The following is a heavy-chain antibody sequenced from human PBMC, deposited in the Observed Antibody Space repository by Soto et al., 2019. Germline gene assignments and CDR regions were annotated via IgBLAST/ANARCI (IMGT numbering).Heavy chain of an antibody. Sequence: ASVKVSCKASGYTYAVYHIHWVRQAPGQGLEWMARINPNIGGTDSAQKFQGRVTVTRDSSISTVYMELSTLRSDDTAVYYCARDGDFWSAYNTKGGFTGFRYWGHGTQVTVSS. CDR3: ARDGDFWSAYNTKGGFTGFRY. J-gene: IGHJ4*03. CDR2: INPNIGGT. V-gene: IGHV1-2*06. CDR1: GYTYAVYH. D-gene: IGHD3-3*01.